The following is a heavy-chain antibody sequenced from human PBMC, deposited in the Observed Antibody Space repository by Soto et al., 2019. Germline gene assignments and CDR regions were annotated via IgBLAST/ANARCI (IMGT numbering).Heavy chain of an antibody. CDR3: ARECSGGSCYSYYYYYYGMDV. CDR2: ISAYNGNT. Sequence: GASVKVSCTASGYTFTIYGISWVRQAPGQGLEWMGWISAYNGNTNYAQKLQGRVTMTTDTSTSTAYMELRSLRSDDTAVYYCARECSGGSCYSYYYYYYGMDVWGQGTTVTVSS. J-gene: IGHJ6*02. CDR1: GYTFTIYG. D-gene: IGHD2-15*01. V-gene: IGHV1-18*01.